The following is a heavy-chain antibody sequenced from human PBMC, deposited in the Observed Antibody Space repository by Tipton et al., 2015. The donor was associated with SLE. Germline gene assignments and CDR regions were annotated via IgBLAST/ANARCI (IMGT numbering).Heavy chain of an antibody. Sequence: TLSLTCTVSGGSISSYYWSWIRQPPGKGLEWIGYIYYSGSTNYNPSLKSRVTISVDTSKNQFSLKLSSVTAADTAVHYCARTTVTPSGMDVWGQGTTVTVSS. CDR1: GGSISSYY. J-gene: IGHJ6*02. D-gene: IGHD4-17*01. V-gene: IGHV4-59*08. CDR3: ARTTVTPSGMDV. CDR2: IYYSGST.